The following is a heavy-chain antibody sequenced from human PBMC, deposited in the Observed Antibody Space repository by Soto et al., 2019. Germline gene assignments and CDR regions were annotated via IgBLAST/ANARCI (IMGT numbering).Heavy chain of an antibody. Sequence: QVQLQESGPGLVQPSQTLSLTCTVSGASISSGGFYWSWIRQFPGKGLEWIGYIEYRGRTFYNPSLKSRATISRDTSKSQFSLNVNSVTAADTAVFYCARVSAAGTRWFDSWGQGTLVTVSS. CDR1: GASISSGGFY. CDR3: ARVSAAGTRWFDS. V-gene: IGHV4-31*03. D-gene: IGHD6-13*01. J-gene: IGHJ5*01. CDR2: IEYRGRT.